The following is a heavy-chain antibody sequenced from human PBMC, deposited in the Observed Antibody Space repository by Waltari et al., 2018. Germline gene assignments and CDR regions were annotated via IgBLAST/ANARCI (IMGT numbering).Heavy chain of an antibody. CDR2: MSRNSGNT. CDR1: GFTFTSHE. CDR3: ARCPSRSGSWSNWFDP. D-gene: IGHD6-13*01. J-gene: IGHJ5*02. Sequence: VQLVQSGAEVKKSGASVKGSCKASGFTFTSHESNGVRQATGQGLGWMGWMSRNSGNTGYAQKCQGRVTITRNTSISTAYMELSSLRSEDTAVYYCARCPSRSGSWSNWFDPWGQGTLVTVSS. V-gene: IGHV1-8*03.